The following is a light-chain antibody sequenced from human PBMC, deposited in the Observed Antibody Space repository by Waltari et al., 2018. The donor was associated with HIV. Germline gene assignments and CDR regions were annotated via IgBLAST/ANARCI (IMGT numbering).Light chain of an antibody. CDR3: AAWDDSLNGVV. V-gene: IGLV1-44*01. CDR2: NNK. CDR1: SSNIGSNT. Sequence: QSVLTQPPSASGTPGQRVTISCSGSSSNIGSNTVSWYQQLPGTATKLLIYNNKDRRPGVPDRFPGATSGTSASLAISGLQSESEADYYCAAWDDSLNGVVFGGGTKLTVL. J-gene: IGLJ2*01.